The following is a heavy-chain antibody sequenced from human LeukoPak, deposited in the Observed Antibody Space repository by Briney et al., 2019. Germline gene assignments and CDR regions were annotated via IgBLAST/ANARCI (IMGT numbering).Heavy chain of an antibody. CDR2: IYYSGST. V-gene: IGHV4-59*01. Sequence: NPSETLSLTCSVSGGSISSSDWSWIGQPPGKGLEWIGFIYYSGSTNYNPSLKSRVIISVDTSNNRFSLKVSSVTAADTAVYYCARGGLYFDFWGQGTLVTVSS. CDR3: ARGGLYFDF. CDR1: GGSISSSD. J-gene: IGHJ4*02.